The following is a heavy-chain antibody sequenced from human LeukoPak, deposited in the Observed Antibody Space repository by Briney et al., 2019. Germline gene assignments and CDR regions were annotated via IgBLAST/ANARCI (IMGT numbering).Heavy chain of an antibody. D-gene: IGHD3-16*01. CDR2: MNPNSGNT. V-gene: IGHV1-8*03. Sequence: GASVKVSCKASGYTFTSYDINWVRQATGQGLEWMGWMNPNSGNTGYAQKFQGRVTFTRNTSISTAYMELSSLRSEDTAVYYCARGSSSSWGGRDDYWGQGTLVTVSS. CDR3: ARGSSSSWGGRDDY. CDR1: GYTFTSYD. J-gene: IGHJ4*02.